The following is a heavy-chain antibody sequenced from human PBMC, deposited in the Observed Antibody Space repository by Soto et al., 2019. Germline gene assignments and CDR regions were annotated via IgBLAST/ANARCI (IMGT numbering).Heavy chain of an antibody. CDR3: ARRIPFGYGMDV. D-gene: IGHD2-21*01. V-gene: IGHV3-64*01. Sequence: EVQLVESGGGLVQPGGSLRLSCAASGFTFSSYAMKWVRQAPGKGLESVSANTSNGGNTDYASSVKGRFTISRDNSKNTLYLQMGSLRAEDMAVYYCARRIPFGYGMDVWGQGTTVTVSS. CDR2: NTSNGGNT. J-gene: IGHJ6*02. CDR1: GFTFSSYA.